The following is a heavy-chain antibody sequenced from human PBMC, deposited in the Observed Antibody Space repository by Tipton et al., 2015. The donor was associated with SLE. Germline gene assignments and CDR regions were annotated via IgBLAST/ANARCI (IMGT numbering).Heavy chain of an antibody. CDR2: INDFGSVT. J-gene: IGHJ2*01. D-gene: IGHD3-10*01. V-gene: IGHV3-11*01. CDR3: ARDRRGWYFDL. CDR1: GFTLSDYY. Sequence: SLRLSCAASGFTLSDYYMTWIRQAPGKGLEWVSYINDFGSVTYYADSVEGRFTVSRDNAKNSVYLQMNSLRSEDTAVYYCARDRRGWYFDLWGRGTLVTVSS.